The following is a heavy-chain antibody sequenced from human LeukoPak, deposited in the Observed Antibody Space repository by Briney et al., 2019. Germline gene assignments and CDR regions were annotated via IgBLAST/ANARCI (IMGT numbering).Heavy chain of an antibody. D-gene: IGHD3-3*01. CDR1: GFTFSSYW. CDR2: IKQDGSEK. Sequence: SGGSLRLSCAASGFTFSSYWMSWVRQAPVKGLEWVANIKQDGSEKYYVDSVKGRFTISRDNAKNSLYLQMNSLRAEDTAVYYCAAPRFLEWLLWDYWGQGTLVTVSS. V-gene: IGHV3-7*01. J-gene: IGHJ4*02. CDR3: AAPRFLEWLLWDY.